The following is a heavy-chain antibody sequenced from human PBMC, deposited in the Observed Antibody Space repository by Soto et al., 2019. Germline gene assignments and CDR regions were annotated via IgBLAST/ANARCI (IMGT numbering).Heavy chain of an antibody. CDR3: ARNRVRFGFEI. V-gene: IGHV4-34*02. Sequence: QVQPQQWGARLLKPSETLSLTCAEYGRSMSGYNWSWLRRSPVRGLEWIGEIGPTGDTNYGPSFMSRVTVSVDPSQYELSLRLTPVTAPNPATYLCARNRVRFGFEIWGLGTMVSVSS. CDR1: GRSMSGYN. CDR2: IGPTGDT. D-gene: IGHD3-16*01. J-gene: IGHJ3*02.